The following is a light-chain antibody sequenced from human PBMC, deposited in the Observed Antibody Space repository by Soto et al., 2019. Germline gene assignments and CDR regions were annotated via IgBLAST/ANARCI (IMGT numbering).Light chain of an antibody. CDR3: QHYGASPRT. CDR1: QTITSTH. CDR2: GVS. V-gene: IGKV3-20*01. J-gene: IGKJ1*01. Sequence: EIVLTQSPGTLSLFPGERATLSCRASQTITSTHLAWYQQKPGQAPRLLIYGVSNRASGFPDRFSVSGSGTDFTLTISGLEPDDFAVYYCQHYGASPRTFGQGTKVEI.